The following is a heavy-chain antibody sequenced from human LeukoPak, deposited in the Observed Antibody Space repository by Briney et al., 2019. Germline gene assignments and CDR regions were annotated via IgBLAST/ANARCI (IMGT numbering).Heavy chain of an antibody. CDR2: IYYSGST. J-gene: IGHJ4*02. V-gene: IGHV4-59*01. Sequence: SETLSLTCSVSGGSISSYYWSWIRQPPGKGLEWIGYIYYSGSTNYNPSLKSRVTISVDTSKNQFSLKLSSVTAADTAVYYCARIGVAAVAAFDYWGQGTLVTVSS. CDR3: ARIGVAAVAAFDY. D-gene: IGHD6-19*01. CDR1: GGSISSYY.